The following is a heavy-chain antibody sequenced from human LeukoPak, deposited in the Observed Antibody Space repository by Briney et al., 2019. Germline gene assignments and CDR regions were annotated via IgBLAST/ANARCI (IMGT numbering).Heavy chain of an antibody. CDR3: ARGGTLNRITIFGVVIRGGNWFDP. J-gene: IGHJ5*02. CDR2: MNPNSGNT. V-gene: IGHV1-8*03. D-gene: IGHD3-3*01. Sequence: ASVKVSCKASGYTFTSYDINWVRQATGQGLEWMGWMNPNSGNTGYAQKFQGRVTITRNTSISTAYMELSSLRSEDTAVYYCARGGTLNRITIFGVVIRGGNWFDPWGQGTLVTVSS. CDR1: GYTFTSYD.